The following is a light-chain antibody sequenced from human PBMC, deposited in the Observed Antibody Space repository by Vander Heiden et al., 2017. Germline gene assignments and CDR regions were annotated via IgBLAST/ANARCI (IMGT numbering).Light chain of an antibody. Sequence: EIVLTQSPATLSLSPGERATLSCRASQSVSSYLAWYQQKPGQAPRLLIYDASNRATGIPARFSGSGSGTDFTLTIISLEPEDFAVYYCQQRCNWPPTFGQGTKVEIK. CDR2: DAS. CDR3: QQRCNWPPT. V-gene: IGKV3-11*01. J-gene: IGKJ1*01. CDR1: QSVSSY.